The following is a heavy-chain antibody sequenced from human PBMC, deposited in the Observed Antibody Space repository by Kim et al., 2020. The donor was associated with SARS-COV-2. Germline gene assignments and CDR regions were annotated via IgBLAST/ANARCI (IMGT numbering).Heavy chain of an antibody. CDR3: ARCRGASSGWYENLWFDP. V-gene: IGHV4-34*01. J-gene: IGHJ5*02. D-gene: IGHD6-19*01. CDR1: GGSFSGYY. Sequence: SETLSLTCAVYGGSFSGYYWSWIRQPPGKGLEWIGEINHSGSTNYNPSLKSRVTISVDTSKNQFSLKLSSVTAADTAVYYCARCRGASSGWYENLWFDPWGQGTLVTVSS. CDR2: INHSGST.